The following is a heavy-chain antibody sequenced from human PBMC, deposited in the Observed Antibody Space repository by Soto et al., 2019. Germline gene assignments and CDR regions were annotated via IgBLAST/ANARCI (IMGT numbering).Heavy chain of an antibody. V-gene: IGHV1-46*01. D-gene: IGHD2-2*02. Sequence: ASVKVSWKASGYTFTSYYMHWVRQAPGQGLEWMGIINPSGGSTSYAQKFQGRVTMTRDTSTSTVYMELSSLRSEDTAVYYCARDLVSAEYQLLYRVNYFDYWGQGTLVTVSS. J-gene: IGHJ4*02. CDR3: ARDLVSAEYQLLYRVNYFDY. CDR2: INPSGGST. CDR1: GYTFTSYY.